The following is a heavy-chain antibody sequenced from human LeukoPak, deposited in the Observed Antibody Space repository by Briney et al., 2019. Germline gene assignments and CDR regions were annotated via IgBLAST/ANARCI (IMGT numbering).Heavy chain of an antibody. D-gene: IGHD2-21*02. CDR2: IIPILGIA. CDR3: ARTWRGAYCGRDCYQGEYFQH. V-gene: IGHV1-69*04. J-gene: IGHJ1*01. Sequence: ASVKVSCKASGGTFSSYAISWVRQAPGQGLEWMGRIIPILGIANYAQKFQGRVTITADKSTSTAYMELSSLRSEDTAVYYCARTWRGAYCGRDCYQGEYFQHWGQGTLVTVSS. CDR1: GGTFSSYA.